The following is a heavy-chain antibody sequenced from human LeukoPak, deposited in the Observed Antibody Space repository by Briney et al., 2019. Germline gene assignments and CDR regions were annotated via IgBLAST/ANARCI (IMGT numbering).Heavy chain of an antibody. D-gene: IGHD5-18*01. CDR2: IYYSGST. V-gene: IGHV4-59*01. Sequence: PSETLSLTCTVSGGSISSYYWSWVRQPPGKGLEWIGYIYYSGSTNYNPSLKSRVTLSVDTSKNQFSLRLTSVTAADTAVYFCASGRGYVDTALVMDYWGQGTLVTVSS. CDR1: GGSISSYY. CDR3: ASGRGYVDTALVMDY. J-gene: IGHJ4*02.